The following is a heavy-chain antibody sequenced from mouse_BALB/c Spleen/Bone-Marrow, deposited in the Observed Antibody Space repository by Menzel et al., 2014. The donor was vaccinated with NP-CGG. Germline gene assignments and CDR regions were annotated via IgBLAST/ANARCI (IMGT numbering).Heavy chain of an antibody. Sequence: QVQLQQSGAELVKPGASVKLSCKPSGYTFTSYWIQWVKQRPGQGLGWIGEIFPGTVTPYYNEKFKGKATLTIDTSSSTASMQLSSLTSEGSAVYFCARRGYGYLDYWGQGTTLTVSS. V-gene: IGHV1S132*01. D-gene: IGHD2-10*02. CDR1: GYTFTSYW. J-gene: IGHJ2*01. CDR3: ARRGYGYLDY. CDR2: IFPGTVTP.